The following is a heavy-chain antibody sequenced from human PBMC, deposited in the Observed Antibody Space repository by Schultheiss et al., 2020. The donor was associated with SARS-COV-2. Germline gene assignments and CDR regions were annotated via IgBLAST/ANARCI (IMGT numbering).Heavy chain of an antibody. Sequence: SQTLSLTCTVSGGSISSSSYYWSWIRQPAGKGLEWIGSIYYSGSTNYNPSLKSRVTISVDTSKNQFSLKLSSVTAADTAVYYCAREPASPVYHYDYWGQGTLVTVSS. CDR1: GGSISSSSYY. V-gene: IGHV4-61*02. J-gene: IGHJ4*02. CDR2: IYYSGST. D-gene: IGHD5/OR15-5a*01. CDR3: AREPASPVYHYDY.